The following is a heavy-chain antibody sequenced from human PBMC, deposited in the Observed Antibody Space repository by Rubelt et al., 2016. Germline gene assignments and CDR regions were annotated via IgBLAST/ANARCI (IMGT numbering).Heavy chain of an antibody. CDR3: ATRRSDYYDSSALDY. J-gene: IGHJ4*02. CDR2: ISSSSSYI. CDR1: GFSFSNYA. Sequence: EVQLLESGGGLVQPGGSLRLSCAASGFSFSNYAMSWVRQAPGKGLEWVSSISSSSSYIYYADSVRGRFTISRDNAKNSLYLHMNCRRAEDTAVYYCATRRSDYYDSSALDYWGQGTLVTVSS. V-gene: IGHV3-21*02. D-gene: IGHD3-22*01.